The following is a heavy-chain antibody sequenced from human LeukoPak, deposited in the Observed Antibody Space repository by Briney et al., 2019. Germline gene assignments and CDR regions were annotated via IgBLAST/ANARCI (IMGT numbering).Heavy chain of an antibody. V-gene: IGHV3-9*01. CDR3: AKDNRRHYTSGPNPDSLH. D-gene: IGHD6-19*01. Sequence: GGSLRLSCAGSGFIFNNYAMHWVRQPPGKGLEWVSGISWNSGSIDYADPVKGRFTISRDNPKNSLYLQMNSLRVEDTAFYYCAKDNRRHYTSGPNPDSLHWGQGALVTVSS. CDR2: ISWNSGSI. CDR1: GFIFNNYA. J-gene: IGHJ4*02.